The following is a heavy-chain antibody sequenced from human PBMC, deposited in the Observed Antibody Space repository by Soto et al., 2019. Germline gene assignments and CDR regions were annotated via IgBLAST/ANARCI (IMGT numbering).Heavy chain of an antibody. CDR2: IKQDGSEK. V-gene: IGHV3-7*01. Sequence: GGSLRLSCEASGFIFSTYGMHWVRQAPGKGLEWVVNIKQDGSEKYYVDSVKGRFTISRDNAKNSLYLQMNSLRDEDMALYYCARSELRPLFYYYGMDVWGQGTTVTVSS. D-gene: IGHD1-7*01. CDR3: ARSELRPLFYYYGMDV. CDR1: GFIFSTYG. J-gene: IGHJ6*02.